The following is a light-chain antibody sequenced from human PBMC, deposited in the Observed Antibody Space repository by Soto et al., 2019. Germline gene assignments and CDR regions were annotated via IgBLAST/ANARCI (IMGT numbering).Light chain of an antibody. Sequence: DIQMTQSPSSLSASVGERVTITCQASQDITNFLNWYQQKPGKAPKLLIYDASSLQTGVPSRFSGSGSGTDSSFTISSLQPEDIATYYCQQFDDVPYSFGQGSKVAIK. V-gene: IGKV1-33*01. J-gene: IGKJ2*03. CDR3: QQFDDVPYS. CDR1: QDITNF. CDR2: DAS.